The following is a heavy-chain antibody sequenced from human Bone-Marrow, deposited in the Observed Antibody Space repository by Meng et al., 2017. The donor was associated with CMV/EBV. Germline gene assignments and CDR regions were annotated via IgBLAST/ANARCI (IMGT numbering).Heavy chain of an antibody. D-gene: IGHD2-2*01. CDR3: ARMPIGAFDI. V-gene: IGHV3-73*01. Sequence: GGSLRLSCAASGFTFSGSAMDWVRQASGKGLEWVGRIRSKANSYATAYAASVKGRFTISRDDSKNTAYLQMNSLKTEDTAVYYCARMPIGAFDIWGQGTMVTVSS. CDR1: GFTFSGSA. CDR2: IRSKANSYAT. J-gene: IGHJ3*02.